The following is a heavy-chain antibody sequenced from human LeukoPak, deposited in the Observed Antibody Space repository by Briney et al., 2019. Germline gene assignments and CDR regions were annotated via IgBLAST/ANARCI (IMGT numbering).Heavy chain of an antibody. V-gene: IGHV3-7*01. D-gene: IGHD5-18*01. Sequence: GGSLRLSCAASGFTFSSYWMNWVRQAPGKGLEWLANIKQDGSQKYYVDSVKGRFTISRDNTKNSLYLQMNSLRAEDTAVYYCARDETGDSYANYSGQRTLVTVSS. CDR2: IKQDGSQK. CDR3: ARDETGDSYANY. CDR1: GFTFSSYW. J-gene: IGHJ4*02.